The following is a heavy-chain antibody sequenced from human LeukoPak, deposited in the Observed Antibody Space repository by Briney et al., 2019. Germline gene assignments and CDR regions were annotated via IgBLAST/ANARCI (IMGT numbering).Heavy chain of an antibody. CDR3: AREEVDYGATFAH. D-gene: IGHD4-17*01. CDR2: INPNSGGT. Sequence: ASVKVSCKASGYTFTGYYMHWVRQAPGQGLEWMGWINPNSGGTKYAQKFQGRVTMTRDTSITTAYMELSRLRSDDTAVYYCAREEVDYGATFAHWGQGTLVTVSS. CDR1: GYTFTGYY. V-gene: IGHV1-2*02. J-gene: IGHJ4*02.